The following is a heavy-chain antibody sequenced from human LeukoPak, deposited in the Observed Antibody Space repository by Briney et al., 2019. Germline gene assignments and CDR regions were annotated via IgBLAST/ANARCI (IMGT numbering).Heavy chain of an antibody. CDR1: GYTFTSYD. Sequence: ASVKVSCKASGYTFTSYDINWVRQATGQGLEWMGWMNPNSGNTAFAQKFQGRVTMTRNTSISTAYMELSSLRSEDTAVYYCARGFRIVVVPAAKGVYYYMDVWGKGTTVTVSS. CDR2: MNPNSGNT. D-gene: IGHD2-2*01. J-gene: IGHJ6*03. CDR3: ARGFRIVVVPAAKGVYYYMDV. V-gene: IGHV1-8*01.